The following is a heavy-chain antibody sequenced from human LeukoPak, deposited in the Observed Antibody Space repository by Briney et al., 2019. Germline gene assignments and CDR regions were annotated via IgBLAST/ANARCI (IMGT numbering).Heavy chain of an antibody. CDR3: ARGDSGWYEYYFDY. CDR1: GYTFTSYG. D-gene: IGHD6-19*01. CDR2: ISAYNGNT. V-gene: IGHV1-18*01. Sequence: ASVKVSCKASGYTFTSYGISWVRQAPGQGLEWMGWISAYNGNTNYAQKLQGRVTMTTDTSTSTAYMELSRLRSDDTAVYYCARGDSGWYEYYFDYWGQGTLVTVSS. J-gene: IGHJ4*02.